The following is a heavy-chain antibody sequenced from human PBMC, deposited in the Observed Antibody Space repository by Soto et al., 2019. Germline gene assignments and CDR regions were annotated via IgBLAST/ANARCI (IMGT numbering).Heavy chain of an antibody. CDR3: ARDESKWRVKWDYYDMDG. V-gene: IGHV1-18*01. CDR1: GYTFTSYG. D-gene: IGHD6-19*01. J-gene: IGHJ6*02. Sequence: ASVKVSCKASGYTFTSYGISWVRQAPGQGLEWMGWISAYNGNTNYAQKLQGRVTMTTDTSTSTAYMELRSLRSDDTAVYYCARDESKWRVKWDYYDMDGWDRGTTVAAAS. CDR2: ISAYNGNT.